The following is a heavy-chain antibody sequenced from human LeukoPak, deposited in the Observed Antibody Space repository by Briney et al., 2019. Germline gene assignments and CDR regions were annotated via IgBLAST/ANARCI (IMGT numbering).Heavy chain of an antibody. D-gene: IGHD3-22*01. CDR1: GFSVSSNY. J-gene: IGHJ3*02. V-gene: IGHV3-53*01. CDR3: ARGGNYYDRSGYYSGQALDI. Sequence: PGGSLRLSCAASGFSVSSNYMNWVRQAPGKGLEWLSVMYSGGTTYYADSVEGRFTLSRDKSENTLYLQMNSPRAQDTAVYYCARGGNYYDRSGYYSGQALDIWGQGTMVTVSS. CDR2: MYSGGTT.